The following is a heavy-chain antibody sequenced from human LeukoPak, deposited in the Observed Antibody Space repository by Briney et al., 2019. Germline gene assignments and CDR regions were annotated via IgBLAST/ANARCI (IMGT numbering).Heavy chain of an antibody. CDR1: GFTLSSYG. V-gene: IGHV3-30*02. CDR2: IRYDGSNK. Sequence: GGSLRLSCAASGFTLSSYGMHWVRQAPGKGLEWVAFIRYDGSNKYYADSVKGRFTISRDNSKNTLYLQMNSLRAEDTAVYYCAKDLREYSSIGYYFDYWGQGTLVTVSS. CDR3: AKDLREYSSIGYYFDY. D-gene: IGHD6-6*01. J-gene: IGHJ4*02.